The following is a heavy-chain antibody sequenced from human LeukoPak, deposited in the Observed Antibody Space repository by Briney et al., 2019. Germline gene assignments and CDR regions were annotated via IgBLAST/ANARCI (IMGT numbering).Heavy chain of an antibody. V-gene: IGHV1-2*02. J-gene: IGHJ4*02. CDR3: ARGHDNTGYNYFDY. CDR2: INPNSVGT. CDR1: GYTFTDYY. D-gene: IGHD3-9*01. Sequence: GASVKVSCKASGYTFTDYYIHWVRQAPGQGLERMGWINPNSVGTNYAQKFQGRVTMTRDTSIATTYMDLSSLISDDTAVYYCARGHDNTGYNYFDYWGQGTLVTVSS.